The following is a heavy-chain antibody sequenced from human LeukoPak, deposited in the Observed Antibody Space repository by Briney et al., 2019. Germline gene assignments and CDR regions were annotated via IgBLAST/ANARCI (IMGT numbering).Heavy chain of an antibody. J-gene: IGHJ4*02. D-gene: IGHD6-13*01. CDR1: GFTFSSYG. Sequence: PGRSLRLSCAASGFTFSSYGMHWVRQAPGKGLEWVAVISYDGSNKYYADSVKGRFTISRDNSKNTLYLQMNSLRAEDTAVYYCAKDSWPGIAAAGTEGFWDYWGQGTLVTVSS. CDR3: AKDSWPGIAAAGTEGFWDY. V-gene: IGHV3-30*18. CDR2: ISYDGSNK.